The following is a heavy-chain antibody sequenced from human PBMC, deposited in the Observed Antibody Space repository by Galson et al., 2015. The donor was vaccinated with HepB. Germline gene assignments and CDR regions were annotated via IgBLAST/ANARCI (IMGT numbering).Heavy chain of an antibody. V-gene: IGHV1-18*04. D-gene: IGHD3-3*01. CDR2: ISAYNGNT. CDR1: GYTFTSYG. CDR3: ARDLEGGPSTLGDFWSGYYNLYYYYYGMDV. Sequence: SVKVSCKASGYTFTSYGISWVRQAPGQGLEWMGWISAYNGNTNYAQKLQGRVTMTTDTSTSTAYMELRSLRSDDTAVYYCARDLEGGPSTLGDFWSGYYNLYYYYYGMDVWGQGTTVTVSS. J-gene: IGHJ6*02.